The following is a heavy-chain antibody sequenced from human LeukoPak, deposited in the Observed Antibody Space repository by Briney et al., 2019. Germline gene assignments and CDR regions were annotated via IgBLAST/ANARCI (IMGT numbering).Heavy chain of an antibody. V-gene: IGHV4-34*01. CDR3: ARVVDPGGYYYFYYMDV. CDR2: INHSGST. CDR1: GGSFSGYY. Sequence: SETLSLTCAVYGGSFSGYYWGWIRQPPGKGLEWIGEINHSGSTNYNPSLKSRVTISVDTSKNQLSLKLSSVTAADTAVYYCARVVDPGGYYYFYYMDVWGKGTTVTVSS. J-gene: IGHJ6*03. D-gene: IGHD3-16*01.